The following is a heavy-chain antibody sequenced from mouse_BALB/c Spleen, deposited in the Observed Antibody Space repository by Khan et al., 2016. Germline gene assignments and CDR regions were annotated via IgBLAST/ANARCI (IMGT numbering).Heavy chain of an antibody. CDR1: GYTFTNYG. V-gene: IGHV9-3-1*01. Sequence: QVQLKQSGPELKKPGETVRISCKASGYTFTNYGMNWVKQAPGKGLKWMGWINTYTGETTYADDFKGRFAFSLETSASTAYLQINNLKNEYTATYFCARPDYGSSRGVAYWGQGTLVTVSA. J-gene: IGHJ3*01. CDR2: INTYTGET. CDR3: ARPDYGSSRGVAY. D-gene: IGHD1-1*01.